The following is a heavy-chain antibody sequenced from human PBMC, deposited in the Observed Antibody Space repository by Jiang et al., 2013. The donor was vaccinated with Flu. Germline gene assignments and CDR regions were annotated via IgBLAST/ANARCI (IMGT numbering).Heavy chain of an antibody. J-gene: IGHJ4*02. V-gene: IGHV1-3*04. CDR3: ARDEEY. CDR1: GHTSNIYK. Sequence: SGAEVKKPGASVKISCKASGHTSNIYKIHWVRQAPGQGLEWMGWVFIGTTQTIYSEKFRDRVTITSDRSADIAYLELDSLRSDDTAVYYCARDEEYWGQGTLITVSS. CDR2: VFIGTTQT.